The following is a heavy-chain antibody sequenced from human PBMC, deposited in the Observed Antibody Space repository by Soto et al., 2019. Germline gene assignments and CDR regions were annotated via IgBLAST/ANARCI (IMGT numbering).Heavy chain of an antibody. CDR3: ASRRGPGEADAFDI. V-gene: IGHV3-49*03. CDR2: LRYKAYGGTT. Sequence: LRLSCAASGFTFSSYAMSWFRQAPGKGLEWVSFLRYKAYGGTTEYAAAVKGRFTMSRDDSKSIAYLQMASLKIEDTAVYFCASRRGPGEADAFDIWGQGTMDTVS. CDR1: GFTFSSYA. J-gene: IGHJ3*02. D-gene: IGHD4-17*01.